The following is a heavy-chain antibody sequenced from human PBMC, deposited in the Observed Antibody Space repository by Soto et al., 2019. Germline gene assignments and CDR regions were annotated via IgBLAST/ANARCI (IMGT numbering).Heavy chain of an antibody. J-gene: IGHJ5*02. CDR1: GFTFSDYG. CDR2: ISYDGSNE. Sequence: GGSLRLSCTASGFTFSDYGMHWVRQAPGKGLEWVAFISYDGSNEYYADSVKGRFTISRDNSKNTVFLQMNSLRGEDTAVYYCAKSLAVAAGWFDPWGQGALVTVSS. V-gene: IGHV3-30*18. CDR3: AKSLAVAAGWFDP. D-gene: IGHD6-19*01.